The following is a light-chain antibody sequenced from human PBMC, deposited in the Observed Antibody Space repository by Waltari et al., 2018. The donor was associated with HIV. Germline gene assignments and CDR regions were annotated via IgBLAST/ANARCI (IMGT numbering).Light chain of an antibody. V-gene: IGLV1-51*01. CDR2: ESN. Sequence: QSVLTQPPSVSAAPGQKVTISCSGSSSNIGTNCVTWYQQLPGTAPKLLIYESNKRPAGIPDRFSGSTSGTSGTLAITGLQTGDEADYYCGTWDSSLSAWVFGGGTKLTVL. J-gene: IGLJ3*02. CDR3: GTWDSSLSAWV. CDR1: SSNIGTNC.